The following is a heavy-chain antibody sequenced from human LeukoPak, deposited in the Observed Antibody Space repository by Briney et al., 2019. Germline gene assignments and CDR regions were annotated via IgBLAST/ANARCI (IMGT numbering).Heavy chain of an antibody. D-gene: IGHD3-9*01. CDR3: ATRYDILTGYYYYFDY. Sequence: ASVKVSCKASGYTFTGYYMHWVRQAPGKGLEWMGGFDPEDGETIYAQKFQGRVTMTEDTSTDTAYMELSSLRSEDTAVYYCATRYDILTGYYYYFDYWGQGTLVTVSS. CDR2: FDPEDGET. V-gene: IGHV1-24*01. J-gene: IGHJ4*02. CDR1: GYTFTGYY.